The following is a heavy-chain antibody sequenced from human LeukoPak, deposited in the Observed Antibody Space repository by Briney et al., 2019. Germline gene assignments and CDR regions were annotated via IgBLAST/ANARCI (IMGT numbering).Heavy chain of an antibody. CDR2: ISYDGSNK. D-gene: IGHD3-22*01. V-gene: IGHV3-30*18. J-gene: IGHJ4*02. CDR1: GFTFSSYG. CDR3: AKFENYYDSSGYDFDY. Sequence: PGRSLRLSCAASGFTFSSYGMHWVRQAPGKGLERVAVISYDGSNKYYADSVKGRFTISRDNSKNTLYLQMNSLRAEDTAVYYCAKFENYYDSSGYDFDYWGQGTLVTVSS.